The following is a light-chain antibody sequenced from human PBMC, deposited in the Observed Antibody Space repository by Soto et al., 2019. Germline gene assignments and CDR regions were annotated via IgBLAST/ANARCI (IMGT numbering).Light chain of an antibody. V-gene: IGKV3-15*01. Sequence: EIVMTQSPATLSVSPGERATLSCRASQSVSSNLAWYQQKPGQAPRLLIYGASTRATGIPARFSGSGSGTEFTLTISSLQFEDFAVYYCQQNNNWPWTFGQWTKV. CDR3: QQNNNWPWT. CDR1: QSVSSN. CDR2: GAS. J-gene: IGKJ1*01.